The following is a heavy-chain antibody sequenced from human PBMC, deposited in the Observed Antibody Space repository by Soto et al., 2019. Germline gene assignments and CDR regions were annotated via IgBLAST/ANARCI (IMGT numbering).Heavy chain of an antibody. Sequence: GASVKVSCEASGGTFSSYTISWVRQAPGQGLEWMGRIIPILGIANYAQKFQGRVTITADKSTSTAYMELSSLRSEDTAVYYCARGWANYDSSPALWGQGTLVTVSS. J-gene: IGHJ4*02. CDR1: GGTFSSYT. V-gene: IGHV1-69*02. D-gene: IGHD3-3*01. CDR3: ARGWANYDSSPAL. CDR2: IIPILGIA.